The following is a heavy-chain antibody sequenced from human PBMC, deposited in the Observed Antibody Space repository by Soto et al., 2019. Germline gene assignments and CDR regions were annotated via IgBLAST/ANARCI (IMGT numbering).Heavy chain of an antibody. CDR3: ARDSTYGGDDCYTGWAFHY. V-gene: IGHV3-7*01. D-gene: IGHD2-21*02. Sequence: GVSLRLSCAASGFILSSYWMTWVRQAPGKGLEWVAIITQDGSEKYYADSVKGRSTISRDSAKNSLKLQMNSLRAEDTAVYYYARDSTYGGDDCYTGWAFHYWGQGILVTVSS. J-gene: IGHJ4*02. CDR1: GFILSSYW. CDR2: ITQDGSEK.